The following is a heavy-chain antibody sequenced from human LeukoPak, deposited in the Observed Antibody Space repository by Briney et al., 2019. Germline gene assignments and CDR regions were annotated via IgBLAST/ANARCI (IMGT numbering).Heavy chain of an antibody. CDR2: INPNSGGT. Sequence: ASVKVSCKASGYTFTGYYMHWVRQAPGQGLEWMGWINPNSGGTNYAQKFQGRVTMTRDTSISTAYMELSRLRSDDTAVYYCARESRMARGVIITGWFDPWGQGTLVTVSS. CDR1: GYTFTGYY. J-gene: IGHJ5*02. CDR3: ARESRMARGVIITGWFDP. V-gene: IGHV1-2*02. D-gene: IGHD3-10*01.